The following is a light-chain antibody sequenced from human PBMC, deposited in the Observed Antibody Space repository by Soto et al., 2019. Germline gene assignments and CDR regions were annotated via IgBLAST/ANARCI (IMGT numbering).Light chain of an antibody. CDR3: QSYDSSLSGWV. CDR1: SSNIGAGYG. CDR2: GNN. V-gene: IGLV1-40*01. J-gene: IGLJ3*02. Sequence: QSVLTQPPSVSGAPGQRVTISCTGSSSNIGAGYGVHWYQQLPGTAPKLLIYGNNNRPSGVPDRFSGSKSGTSASLAITGLQAEDEADYYCQSYDSSLSGWVFGGETKLTVL.